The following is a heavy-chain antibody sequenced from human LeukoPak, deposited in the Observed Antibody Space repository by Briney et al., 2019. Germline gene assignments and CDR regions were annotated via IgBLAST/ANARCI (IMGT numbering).Heavy chain of an antibody. CDR1: GFTFSSYE. Sequence: PGGSLRLSCAAPGFTFSSYEMNWVRQAPGKGLEWVSYISSSGSTIYYADSAKGRFTISRDNAKNSLYLQMNSLRAEDTAVYYCARAPTVEGGMDVWGQGTTVTVSS. CDR3: ARAPTVEGGMDV. CDR2: ISSSGSTI. D-gene: IGHD4-23*01. J-gene: IGHJ6*02. V-gene: IGHV3-48*03.